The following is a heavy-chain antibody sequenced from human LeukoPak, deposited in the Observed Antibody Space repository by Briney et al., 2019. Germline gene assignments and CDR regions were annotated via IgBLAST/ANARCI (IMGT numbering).Heavy chain of an antibody. J-gene: IGHJ4*02. CDR1: GFTFSSYS. D-gene: IGHD1-26*01. CDR3: ARDLALQWDQFDY. V-gene: IGHV3-21*01. Sequence: GGSLRLSCAASGFTFSSYSMNWVRQAPGKGLEWVSSISSSSSYIYYADSVKGRFTISRDNAKNSLYLQMNSLRAEDTAVYYCARDLALQWDQFDYWGQGTLVTVSS. CDR2: ISSSSSYI.